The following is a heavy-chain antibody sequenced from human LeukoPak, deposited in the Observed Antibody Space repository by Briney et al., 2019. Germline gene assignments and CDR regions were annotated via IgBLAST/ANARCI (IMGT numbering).Heavy chain of an antibody. CDR2: ISSNGGST. CDR3: ARHWALGLWLDY. CDR1: GFTFSSYA. D-gene: IGHD4/OR15-4a*01. J-gene: IGHJ4*02. V-gene: IGHV3-64*01. Sequence: GGSLRLSCAASGFTFSSYAMHWVRQAPGKGLEYVSAISSNGGSTYYANSVKGRFTISRDNSKNTLYLQMNSLRAEDTAVYYCARHWALGLWLDYWGQGTLVTVSS.